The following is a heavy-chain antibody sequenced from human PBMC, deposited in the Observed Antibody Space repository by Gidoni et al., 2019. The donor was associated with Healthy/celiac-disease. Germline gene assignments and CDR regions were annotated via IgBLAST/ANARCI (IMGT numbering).Heavy chain of an antibody. CDR1: GFTFGDYA. CDR2: IRSKAYGGTT. V-gene: IGHV3-49*05. J-gene: IGHJ4*02. D-gene: IGHD3-16*02. CDR3: TRDVYDYVWGSYRYLVTADY. Sequence: EVQLVESGGGLVKPGRSLRLSCTASGFTFGDYAMSWFRQAPGKGLGWVGFIRSKAYGGTTEYAASVKGRFTISRDDSKSIAYLQMNSLKTEDTAVYYCTRDVYDYVWGSYRYLVTADYWGQGTLVTVSS.